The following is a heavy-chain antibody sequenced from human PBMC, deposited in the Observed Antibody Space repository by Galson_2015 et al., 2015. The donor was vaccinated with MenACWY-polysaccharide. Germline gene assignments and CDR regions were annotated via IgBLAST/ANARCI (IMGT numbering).Heavy chain of an antibody. CDR3: SRLQSKCMDV. D-gene: IGHD4-11*01. Sequence: SLRLSCAASGFTFRSYGMHWVRQAPGKGLEWVTLIYYDGSKKEYADSVKGRFTICRDNSKNTLYLKMDSLSYEDTAVYYCSRLQSKCMDVWRKGTTVTVSS. J-gene: IGHJ6*04. CDR1: GFTFRSYG. CDR2: IYYDGSKK. V-gene: IGHV3-30*12.